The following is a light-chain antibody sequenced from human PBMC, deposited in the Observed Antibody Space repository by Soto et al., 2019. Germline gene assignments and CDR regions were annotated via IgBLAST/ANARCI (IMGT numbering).Light chain of an antibody. V-gene: IGKV1-39*01. CDR2: AAS. CDR1: QSISSY. J-gene: IGKJ3*01. CDR3: QLGFT. Sequence: DIQMTQSPSSLSASVGDRVTITCRARQSISSYLNWYQQKPGKAPKLLIYAASSLQSGVPSRFSGSGSGTDFTLTISSLQPEDFATHYCQLGFTFGPGTKVDIK.